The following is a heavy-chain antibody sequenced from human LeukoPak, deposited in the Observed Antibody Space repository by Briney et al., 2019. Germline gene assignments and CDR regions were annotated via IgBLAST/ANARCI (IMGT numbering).Heavy chain of an antibody. Sequence: GGSLRLSCAASGFTFNNYNMNWVRQAPGKGLEWVSSISSSSDYIYYADSVKGRFTISRDNAKNSLYLQMNSLRAEDTAVYYCAKAYCGGDCPSSEYYMDVWGKGTTVTVSS. CDR3: AKAYCGGDCPSSEYYMDV. D-gene: IGHD2-21*01. V-gene: IGHV3-21*01. CDR1: GFTFNNYN. J-gene: IGHJ6*03. CDR2: ISSSSDYI.